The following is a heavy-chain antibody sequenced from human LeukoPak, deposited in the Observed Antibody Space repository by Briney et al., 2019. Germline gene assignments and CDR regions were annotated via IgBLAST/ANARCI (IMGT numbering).Heavy chain of an antibody. CDR1: GFTFSSYG. J-gene: IGHJ4*02. D-gene: IGHD4-11*01. CDR2: IWYDGSNK. V-gene: IGHV3-33*01. CDR3: ARDGAVMTTVTPLDY. Sequence: PGGSLRLSCAASGFTFSSYGMHWVRQAPGKGLEWVAVIWYDGSNKYYADSVKGRFTISRDNSKNTLYLQMNSLRAEDTAVYYCARDGAVMTTVTPLDYWGQGTLVTVSS.